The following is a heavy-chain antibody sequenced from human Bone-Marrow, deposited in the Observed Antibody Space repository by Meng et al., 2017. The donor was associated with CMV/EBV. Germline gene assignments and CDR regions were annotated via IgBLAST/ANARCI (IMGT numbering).Heavy chain of an antibody. V-gene: IGHV1-2*02. D-gene: IGHD6-13*01. CDR1: GYTFTGYY. CDR2: INPNSGGT. Sequence: SVKVSCKSSGYTFTGYYMHWVRQAPGQGLEWMGWINPNSGGTNYAQKFQGRVTMTRDTPISTAYMELSRLRSDDTAVYYCARGGDDAFLGYSSSFWGYYYYGMDVWGQGTTVTVSS. CDR3: ARGGDDAFLGYSSSFWGYYYYGMDV. J-gene: IGHJ6*02.